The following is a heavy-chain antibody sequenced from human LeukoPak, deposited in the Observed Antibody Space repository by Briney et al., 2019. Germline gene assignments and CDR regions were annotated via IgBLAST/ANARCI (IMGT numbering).Heavy chain of an antibody. J-gene: IGHJ4*02. V-gene: IGHV4-34*01. CDR2: INHSGST. CDR3: ASSIVGATFDY. Sequence: PSETLSFTCAVYGGSFSGYYWSWIRQPPGKGLEWIGEINHSGSTNYNPSLKSRVTISVDTSKNQFSLKLSSVTAADTAVYYCASSIVGATFDYWGQGTLVTVSS. CDR1: GGSFSGYY. D-gene: IGHD1-26*01.